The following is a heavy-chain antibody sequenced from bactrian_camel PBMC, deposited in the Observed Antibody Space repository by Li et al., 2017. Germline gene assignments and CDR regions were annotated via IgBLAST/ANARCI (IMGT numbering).Heavy chain of an antibody. J-gene: IGHJ4*01. CDR3: AADWSFMGGCNLVAQVDVEYNS. D-gene: IGHD8*01. CDR1: GLTFEDSG. V-gene: IGHV3S55*01. CDR2: WYSRSST. Sequence: HVQLVESGGGSVQSGGSLRLSCTASGLTFEDSGVGWYRQIPGHECELVSTWYSRSSTYYADLVKGRFTISQDNAKKTMYPQMNSLKPEDTAMYYCAADWSFMGGCNLVAQVDVEYNSWGQGTQVTVS.